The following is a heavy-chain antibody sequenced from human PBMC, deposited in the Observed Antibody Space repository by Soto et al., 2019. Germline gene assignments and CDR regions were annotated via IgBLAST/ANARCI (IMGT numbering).Heavy chain of an antibody. CDR2: ISASGGSK. D-gene: IGHD4-17*01. CDR3: TKRNGDYDYPDY. V-gene: IGHV3-23*01. CDR1: GFTFSSYA. J-gene: IGHJ4*02. Sequence: GGSLRLSCAASGFTFSSYAMDWVRQAPGKGLEWVSGISASGGSKFHADSVTGRFIISRDNSENTLYLQMNNLRADDTAEYYCTKRNGDYDYPDYWGQGTLVTVS.